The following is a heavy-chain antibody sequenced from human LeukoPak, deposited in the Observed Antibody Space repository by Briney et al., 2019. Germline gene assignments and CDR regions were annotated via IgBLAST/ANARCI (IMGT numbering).Heavy chain of an antibody. D-gene: IGHD2-2*01. Sequence: GGSLRPSYAASGFTFSRYTMHCASQAPGKWLEWVTVISNDRSNKYYADSVKGRFTISRDNSKNTLYLEMNSLRAEDTAVYYCARARTIDCSTTTCRRFDPWGQGTLVTVSS. J-gene: IGHJ5*02. V-gene: IGHV3-30*04. CDR2: ISNDRSNK. CDR1: GFTFSRYT. CDR3: ARARTIDCSTTTCRRFDP.